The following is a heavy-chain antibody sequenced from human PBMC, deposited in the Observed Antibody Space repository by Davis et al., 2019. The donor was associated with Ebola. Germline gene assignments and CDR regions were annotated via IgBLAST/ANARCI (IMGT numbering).Heavy chain of an antibody. D-gene: IGHD3-22*01. CDR1: GYTFTSYG. Sequence: AASVKVSCKASGYTFTSYGISWVRQAPGQGLEWMGWISAYNGNTNYAQKLQGRVTMTRDTSTSTVYMELSSLRSEDTAVYYCARADNQLYSSGYIGFDPWGQGTLVTVSS. V-gene: IGHV1-18*01. J-gene: IGHJ5*02. CDR3: ARADNQLYSSGYIGFDP. CDR2: ISAYNGNT.